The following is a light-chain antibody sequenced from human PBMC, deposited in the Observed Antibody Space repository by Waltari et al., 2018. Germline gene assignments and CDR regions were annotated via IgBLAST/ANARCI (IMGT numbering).Light chain of an antibody. J-gene: IGKJ4*01. CDR1: QSVSSN. Sequence: EIMTTQSPATLSLSRGERATLSCRTSQSVSSNLAWYQQRSGQTPRLLVYGASTRATGIPARFSGSGSGTEFTLTISSLQSEDFAVYFCQQNNIWPFTFGGGTKVEIK. CDR2: GAS. V-gene: IGKV3-15*01. CDR3: QQNNIWPFT.